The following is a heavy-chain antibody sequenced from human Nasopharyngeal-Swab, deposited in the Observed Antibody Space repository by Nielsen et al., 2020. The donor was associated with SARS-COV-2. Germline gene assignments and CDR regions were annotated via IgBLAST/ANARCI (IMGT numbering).Heavy chain of an antibody. V-gene: IGHV5-51*01. D-gene: IGHD1-26*01. Sequence: KVSCRGSGYSFTSYWIGWVRQMPGKGLEWMGIIYPGDSDTRYSPSFQGQVTISADKSISTAYLQWSSLKASDTAMYYCARSGLVGATCFDYWGQGTLVTVSS. CDR1: GYSFTSYW. J-gene: IGHJ4*02. CDR2: IYPGDSDT. CDR3: ARSGLVGATCFDY.